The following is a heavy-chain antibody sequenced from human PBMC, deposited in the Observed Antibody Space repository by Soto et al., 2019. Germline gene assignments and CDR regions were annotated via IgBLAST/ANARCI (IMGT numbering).Heavy chain of an antibody. Sequence: SGESLKICCEGVGYSFTKFWIAWVRQMPGKGLEWMGINYPGDSDTRSSTSFQGQVTISADKSIDTAYLQWSSLTGSDAALYYCARSLRLLLDAYSDDYYHYKGMDVWGQGNTVTVSS. CDR3: ARSLRLLLDAYSDDYYHYKGMDV. CDR2: NYPGDSDT. V-gene: IGHV5-51*01. J-gene: IGHJ6*02. D-gene: IGHD3-16*01. CDR1: GYSFTKFW.